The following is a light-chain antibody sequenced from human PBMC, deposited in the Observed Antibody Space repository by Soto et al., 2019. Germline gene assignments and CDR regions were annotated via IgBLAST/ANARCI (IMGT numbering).Light chain of an antibody. CDR2: GAS. CDR3: QQYNNWPPTYT. CDR1: QSVSSN. V-gene: IGKV3-15*01. J-gene: IGKJ2*01. Sequence: EIVMTQSPATLSVSLGERATLSCRASQSVSSNLAWYQQKPGQAPRLLIYGASTRATGIPARFSGSGSGTEFTLTISSLQSEDFAVYYCQQYNNWPPTYTFGQGTKLEIK.